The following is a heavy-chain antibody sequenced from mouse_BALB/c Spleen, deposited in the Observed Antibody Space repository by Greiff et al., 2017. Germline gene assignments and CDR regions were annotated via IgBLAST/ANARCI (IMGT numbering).Heavy chain of an antibody. CDR1: GYSITSDYA. CDR3: ARSDYGNYGDYFDD. Sequence: EVKLMESGPGLVKPSQSLSLTCTVTGYSITSDYAWNWIRQFTGNNLEWMGYISYSGSTSYNPSLKSRISITRDTSKNQFFLQLKSVTTEDTATYYCARSDYGNYGDYFDDWGQGTTLTVSS. CDR2: ISYSGST. J-gene: IGHJ2*01. V-gene: IGHV3-2*02. D-gene: IGHD2-1*01.